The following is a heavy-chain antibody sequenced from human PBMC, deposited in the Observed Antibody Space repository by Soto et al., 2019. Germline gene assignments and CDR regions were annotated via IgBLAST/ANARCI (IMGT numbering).Heavy chain of an antibody. CDR3: AKRAVVGAARYFDY. CDR1: GLTLSSYW. CDR2: IGTSGSNS. J-gene: IGHJ4*02. D-gene: IGHD2-15*01. V-gene: IGHV3-23*01. Sequence: GGSMRLSCAASGLTLSSYWMSWVRQAPGKGLEWVSTIGTSGSNSYYPDSVKGRFTISRDNSKNTLYLQMNSLRAEDTAVYYCAKRAVVGAARYFDYWGLGTLVTVSS.